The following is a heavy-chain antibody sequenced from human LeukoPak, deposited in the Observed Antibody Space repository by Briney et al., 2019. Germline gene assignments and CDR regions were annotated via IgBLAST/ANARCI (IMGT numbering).Heavy chain of an antibody. V-gene: IGHV5-51*01. D-gene: IGHD6-13*01. Sequence: SGESLKISCKGSGYSFTSYWIGWVRQMPGKGLEWMGIIYPGDFDTRYSPTFQGQVTISADKSISTAYLQWGSLKASDTAMYYCARPGSSWYRFDYWGQGTLVTVSS. J-gene: IGHJ4*02. CDR1: GYSFTSYW. CDR2: IYPGDFDT. CDR3: ARPGSSWYRFDY.